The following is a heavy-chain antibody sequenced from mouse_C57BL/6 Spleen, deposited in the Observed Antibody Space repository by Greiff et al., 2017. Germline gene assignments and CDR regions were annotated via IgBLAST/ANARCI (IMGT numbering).Heavy chain of an antibody. CDR1: GYTFTSYW. CDR2: IHPSDSDT. D-gene: IGHD2-4*01. CDR3: ARDYDYPAWFAY. V-gene: IGHV1-74*01. J-gene: IGHJ3*01. Sequence: VQLQQPGAELVKPGASVKVSCKASGYTFTSYWMHWVKQRPGQGLEWIGRIHPSDSDTNYNQKFKGKATLTVDKSSSTAYMQLSSLTSEDSEVYYCARDYDYPAWFAYWGQGTLVTVSA.